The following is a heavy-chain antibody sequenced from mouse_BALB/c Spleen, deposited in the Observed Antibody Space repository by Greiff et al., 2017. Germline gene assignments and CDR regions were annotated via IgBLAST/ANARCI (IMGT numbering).Heavy chain of an antibody. CDR3: ARDDYRYDGAYYAMDY. J-gene: IGHJ4*01. CDR1: GYSITSGYY. V-gene: IGHV3-6*02. CDR2: ISYDGSN. Sequence: VQLKESGPGLVKPSQSLSLTCSVTGYSITSGYYWNWIRQFPGNKLEWMGYISYDGSNNYKPSLKNRISITRDTSKNQFFLKLNSVTTEDTATYYCARDDYRYDGAYYAMDYWGQGTSVTVSS. D-gene: IGHD2-14*01.